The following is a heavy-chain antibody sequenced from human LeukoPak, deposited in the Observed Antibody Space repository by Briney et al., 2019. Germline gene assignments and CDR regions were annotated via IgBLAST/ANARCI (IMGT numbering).Heavy chain of an antibody. CDR3: ARDGVWATFDY. CDR1: GVTVSDDY. J-gene: IGHJ4*02. V-gene: IGHV3-66*01. CDR2: IYSGGTT. D-gene: IGHD2-8*01. Sequence: GGSLRLSCAASGVTVSDDYMSWVRQAPGKGLEWGSVIYSGGTTDYADSVKGRFTISRDNSKNTLYLQMNRLRAEDTAVYYCARDGVWATFDYWGQRTLVTVSS.